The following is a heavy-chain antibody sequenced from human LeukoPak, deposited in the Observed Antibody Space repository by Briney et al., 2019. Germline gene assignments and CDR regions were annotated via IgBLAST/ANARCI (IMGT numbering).Heavy chain of an antibody. V-gene: IGHV3-66*01. Sequence: GGSLRLSCTASGFSVTSNYINWVRQAPGKGLEWVSLVYSGGDTYYADSVKGRFTISRDNSKNMVYLQMSRLRAEDTALYYCARDPPAVLLDTYGWGQGTLVTVSS. CDR2: VYSGGDT. J-gene: IGHJ4*02. CDR1: GFSVTSNY. CDR3: ARDPPAVLLDTYG. D-gene: IGHD2/OR15-2a*01.